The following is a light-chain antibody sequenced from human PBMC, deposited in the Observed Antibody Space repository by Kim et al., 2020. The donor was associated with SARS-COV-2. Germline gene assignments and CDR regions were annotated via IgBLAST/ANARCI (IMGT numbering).Light chain of an antibody. V-gene: IGKV3-15*01. Sequence: EIVMTQSPATLSVSPGERATLSCRASQSVSSNLAWYQQTPGQALRLLIYGASTRATDIPARFSGSGSGTEFTLTISSLQSEDFAVYYCQQYDNWPRTFGQGTKVDLK. CDR3: QQYDNWPRT. CDR1: QSVSSN. CDR2: GAS. J-gene: IGKJ1*01.